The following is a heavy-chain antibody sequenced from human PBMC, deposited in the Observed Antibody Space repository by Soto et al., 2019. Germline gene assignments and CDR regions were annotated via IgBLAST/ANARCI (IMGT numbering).Heavy chain of an antibody. J-gene: IGHJ4*02. Sequence: AGGSLRLSCAASGFTFSSYAMSWVRQAPGKWLEWVSAISGSGGSTYYADSVKGRFTISRDNSKNTLYLQMNSLRAEDTAVYYCAKTSRIAAAGGFDYWGQGXLVTVYS. CDR2: ISGSGGST. CDR1: GFTFSSYA. D-gene: IGHD6-13*01. V-gene: IGHV3-23*01. CDR3: AKTSRIAAAGGFDY.